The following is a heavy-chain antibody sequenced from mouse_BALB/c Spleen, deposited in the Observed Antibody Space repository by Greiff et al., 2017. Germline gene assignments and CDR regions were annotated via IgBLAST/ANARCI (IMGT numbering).Heavy chain of an antibody. Sequence: EVQLQESGPGLVKPSQSLSLTCTVTGYSITSDYAWNWIRQFPGNKLEWMGYISYSGSTSYNPSLKSRISITRDTSKNQFFLQLNSVTTEDTATYYCARVHYGNYAYWGQGTLVTVSA. CDR3: ARVHYGNYAY. D-gene: IGHD2-1*01. V-gene: IGHV3-2*02. CDR2: ISYSGST. CDR1: GYSITSDYA. J-gene: IGHJ3*01.